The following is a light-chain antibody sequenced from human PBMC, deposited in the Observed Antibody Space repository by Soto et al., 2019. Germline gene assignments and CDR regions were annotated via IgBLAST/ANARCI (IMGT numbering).Light chain of an antibody. Sequence: DIVMTQSPDSLAVSLGERATINCKSSQKNENYLAWYQQKAGQPPKLLIDWASTRASGVPDRFSGSGSGTDFTLTISSLQAEDVAVYYCQHYYNSWTFGQGTQVEIK. V-gene: IGKV4-1*01. CDR1: QKNENY. J-gene: IGKJ1*01. CDR3: QHYYNSWT. CDR2: WAS.